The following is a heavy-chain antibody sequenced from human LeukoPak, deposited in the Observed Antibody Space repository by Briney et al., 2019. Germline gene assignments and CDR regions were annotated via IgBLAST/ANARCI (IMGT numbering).Heavy chain of an antibody. J-gene: IGHJ3*02. CDR1: GFTFSSYS. Sequence: PGGSLRLSCAASGFTFSSYSMNWVRQAPGKGLEWVSSITSTSVSTYYADSVKGRFTISRDNANNSLYLQMNSLRAEDTAVYYCARAHQDYSNIWGQGTMVTVSS. CDR3: ARAHQDYSNI. D-gene: IGHD3-10*01. CDR2: ITSTSVST. V-gene: IGHV3-21*01.